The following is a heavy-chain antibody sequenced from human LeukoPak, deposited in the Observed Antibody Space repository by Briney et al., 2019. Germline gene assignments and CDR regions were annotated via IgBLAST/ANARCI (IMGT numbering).Heavy chain of an antibody. D-gene: IGHD6-6*01. CDR1: GFTFTSYP. CDR3: ARSSSDIAARPIDY. J-gene: IGHJ4*02. Sequence: AGGSLRLSCAASGFTFTSYPMNWVRQAPGKGLEWVSVIYSGGSTYYADSVKGRFTISRDNSKNTLYLQMNSLRAEDTAVYYCARSSSDIAARPIDYWGQGTLVTVSS. V-gene: IGHV3-53*01. CDR2: IYSGGST.